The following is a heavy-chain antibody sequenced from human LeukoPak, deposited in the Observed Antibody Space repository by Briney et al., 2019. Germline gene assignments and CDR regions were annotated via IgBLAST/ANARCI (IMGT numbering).Heavy chain of an antibody. Sequence: SVKVSCKASGGTFSSYAISWVRQAPGQGLEWMGGIIPIFGTANYAQKFQGRVTITADESTSTAYMELSSLRSQDTAVYYCARITIYGDYVRSWFDPWGQGTLVTVSS. V-gene: IGHV1-69*13. J-gene: IGHJ5*02. D-gene: IGHD4-17*01. CDR3: ARITIYGDYVRSWFDP. CDR1: GGTFSSYA. CDR2: IIPIFGTA.